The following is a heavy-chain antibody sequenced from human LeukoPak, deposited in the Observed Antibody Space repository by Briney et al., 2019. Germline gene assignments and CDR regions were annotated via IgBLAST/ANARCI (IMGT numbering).Heavy chain of an antibody. Sequence: SETLSLTCAVYGGSFSGYYWSWIRQPPGKGLEWTGEINHSGSTNYNPSLKSRVTISVDTSKNQFSLKLSSVTAADTAVYYCARVIITIFGVVIDDAFDIWGQGTMVTVSS. D-gene: IGHD3-3*01. J-gene: IGHJ3*02. V-gene: IGHV4-34*01. CDR3: ARVIITIFGVVIDDAFDI. CDR2: INHSGST. CDR1: GGSFSGYY.